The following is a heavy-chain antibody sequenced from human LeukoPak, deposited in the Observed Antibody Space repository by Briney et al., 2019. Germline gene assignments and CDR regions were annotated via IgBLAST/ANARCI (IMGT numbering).Heavy chain of an antibody. CDR2: SSAYNGNT. D-gene: IGHD3-3*01. Sequence: ASVKVSCNASGYTFTGYGISRVRQAPGQGLEWVGWSSAYNGNTKYAQKFQGRVTVTTDTSTSTAYMELRSLRSDDTAVYYCARDFWSGLRPHDAFDIWGQGTMVTVSS. CDR3: ARDFWSGLRPHDAFDI. CDR1: GYTFTGYG. J-gene: IGHJ3*02. V-gene: IGHV1-18*01.